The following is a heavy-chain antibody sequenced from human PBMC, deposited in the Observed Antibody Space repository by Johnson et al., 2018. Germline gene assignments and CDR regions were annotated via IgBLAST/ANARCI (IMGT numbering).Heavy chain of an antibody. D-gene: IGHD6-13*01. CDR1: GFTFSSYS. J-gene: IGHJ1*01. CDR3: ARDLGIAAAGWDTTPFQH. CDR2: ISSSSSYI. V-gene: IGHV3-21*01. Sequence: VQLVETGGGVVQPGRSLRLSCAASGFTFSSYSMNWVRQAPGKGLEWVSSISSSSSYIYYADSVKGRFTISRDNAKNSLYLQMNSLGAEDTAVYYCARDLGIAAAGWDTTPFQHWGQGTLVTVSS.